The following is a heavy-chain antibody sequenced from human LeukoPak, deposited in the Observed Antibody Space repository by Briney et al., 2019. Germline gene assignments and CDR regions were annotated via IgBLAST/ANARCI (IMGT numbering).Heavy chain of an antibody. V-gene: IGHV3-48*01. J-gene: IGHJ4*02. CDR1: GFTFSSYS. CDR3: ATEKVGPNLYYFDY. Sequence: GGSLRLSCAASGFTFSSYSVNWVRQAPGKGLEWLSYISSSGSTIYYADSVKGRFTISRDNAKNSLHLQMKSLRAEDTAVYYCATEKVGPNLYYFDYRGQGALVTVSA. CDR2: ISSSGSTI. D-gene: IGHD1-26*01.